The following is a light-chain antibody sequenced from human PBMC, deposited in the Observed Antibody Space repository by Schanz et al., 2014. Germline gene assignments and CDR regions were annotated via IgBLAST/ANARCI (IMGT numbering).Light chain of an antibody. CDR3: QQYNNWPLLT. J-gene: IGKJ4*01. Sequence: EIVLTQSPGTLFLSPGERATLSCRASHSVSSSYLAWYQQKPGQAPRLLIYGASIRATGIPDRFSGSGSGTDFTLTISSLQSEDFAVYYCQQYNNWPLLTFGGGTKVESK. CDR2: GAS. CDR1: HSVSSSY. V-gene: IGKV3-20*01.